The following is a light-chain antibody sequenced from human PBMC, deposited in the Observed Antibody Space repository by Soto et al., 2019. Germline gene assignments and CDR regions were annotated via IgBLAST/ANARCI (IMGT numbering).Light chain of an antibody. CDR3: AAWDDSLYVV. CDR2: SNN. CDR1: SSNIGSNT. V-gene: IGLV1-44*01. J-gene: IGLJ2*01. Sequence: QSVLTQPPSASGTPGQRVTISCSGSSSNIGSNTVNWYQQLPGTAPKLLIYSNNQRPSGVPDRFSGSKSGTSASLAISGLQSEDEADYYCAAWDDSLYVVFGGGTKLIVL.